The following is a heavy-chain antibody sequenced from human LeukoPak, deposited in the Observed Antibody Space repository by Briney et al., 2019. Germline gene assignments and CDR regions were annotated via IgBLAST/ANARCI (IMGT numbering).Heavy chain of an antibody. CDR2: ISSSSRYI. CDR1: GNNFSSYS. CDR3: ARANYYDSSGYPSGMDV. J-gene: IGHJ6*02. V-gene: IGHV3-21*01. D-gene: IGHD3-22*01. Sequence: PGGSLRLSCAASGNNFSSYSMNWARQAPGKGLEWVSSISSSSRYIYYADSVKGRFTISRDDAKNSLFLQMNSLRAEDTAVYYCARANYYDSSGYPSGMDVWGQGTTVTVSS.